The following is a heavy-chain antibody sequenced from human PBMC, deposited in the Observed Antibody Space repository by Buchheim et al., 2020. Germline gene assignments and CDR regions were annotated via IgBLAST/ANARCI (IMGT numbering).Heavy chain of an antibody. V-gene: IGHV3-21*01. J-gene: IGHJ6*03. Sequence: EVQLVESGGGLVKPGGSLRLSCAASGFTFSSYTMNWARQAPGEGLEWVASISSTSAKISYSDSVKGRFTISRDNAKNSLDLQMNSLRVEDTAVYYCARGYCSTTSCYTREESMDVWGKGTT. CDR2: ISSTSAKI. CDR3: ARGYCSTTSCYTREESMDV. CDR1: GFTFSSYT. D-gene: IGHD2-2*02.